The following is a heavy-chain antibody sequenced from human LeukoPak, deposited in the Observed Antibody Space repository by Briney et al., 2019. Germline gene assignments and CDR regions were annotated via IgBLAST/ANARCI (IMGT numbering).Heavy chain of an antibody. CDR3: ARAVPSRQAIDY. Sequence: GGSLRLSCAASGFTFSTYAVHWVRQAPGKGLDWVAVVSFHGTDKFYADSVKGRFTISRDNSKNTLYLQMNSLIPEDTAVYYCARAVPSRQAIDYWGQGTLVTVSS. V-gene: IGHV3-30*04. CDR1: GFTFSTYA. CDR2: VSFHGTDK. J-gene: IGHJ4*02.